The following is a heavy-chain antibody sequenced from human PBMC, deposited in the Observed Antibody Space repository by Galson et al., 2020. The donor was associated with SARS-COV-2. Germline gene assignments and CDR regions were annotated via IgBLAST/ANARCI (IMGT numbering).Heavy chain of an antibody. CDR2: IIPILGIA. D-gene: IGHD6-6*01. CDR1: GGTFSSYA. Sequence: SVKVSCQASGGTFSSYAISWVRQAPGQGLEWMGGIIPILGIANYAQKFQGRVTITADKSTSTAYMELSSLRSEDTAVYYCARGKKTVGVGRSSSNYYYYGMDVWGQGTTVTVSS. CDR3: ARGKKTVGVGRSSSNYYYYGMDV. J-gene: IGHJ6*02. V-gene: IGHV1-69*10.